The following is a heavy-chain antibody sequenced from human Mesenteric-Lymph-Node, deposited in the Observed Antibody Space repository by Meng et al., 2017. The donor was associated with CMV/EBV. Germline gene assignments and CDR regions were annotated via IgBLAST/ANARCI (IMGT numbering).Heavy chain of an antibody. CDR1: GGSISSSSYY. J-gene: IGHJ4*02. Sequence: TVSGGSISSSSYYWGWSRQPPGKGLEWIGSINYSGSTSYNPSLKSRVTISVDTSKNQFSLELTSVTAADTAVYYCARTPFASGYFRVNWGQGTLVTVSS. V-gene: IGHV4-39*01. CDR2: INYSGST. CDR3: ARTPFASGYFRVN. D-gene: IGHD3-3*01.